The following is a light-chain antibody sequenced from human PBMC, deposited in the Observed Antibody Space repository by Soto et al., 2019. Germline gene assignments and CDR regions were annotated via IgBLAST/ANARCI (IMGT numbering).Light chain of an antibody. J-gene: IGKJ1*01. V-gene: IGKV3D-15*01. CDR3: QKYGNFWT. Sequence: EIVMTQSPATLSVSPGETATLFCRSSQSISIGLAWYRQKPGQPPRLLIYGASTRATGTPDRFSGSGSGTDFSLTIRRLEPDDFAVYYCQKYGNFWTFGQGTKVDIK. CDR1: QSISIG. CDR2: GAS.